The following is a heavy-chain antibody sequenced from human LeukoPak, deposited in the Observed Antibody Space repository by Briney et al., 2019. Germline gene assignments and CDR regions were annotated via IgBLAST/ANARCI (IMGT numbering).Heavy chain of an antibody. D-gene: IGHD3-22*01. V-gene: IGHV3-23*01. J-gene: IGHJ4*02. Sequence: GGSLRLSCAASGFTFSSYAMSWVRQAPGKGLEWVSAISGSGGSTYYADSVKGRFTISRDNSKNTLYLQMNSLRAEDTAVYYCPKRPPKDISGYPLNDYWGQGTLVTVSS. CDR3: PKRPPKDISGYPLNDY. CDR2: ISGSGGST. CDR1: GFTFSSYA.